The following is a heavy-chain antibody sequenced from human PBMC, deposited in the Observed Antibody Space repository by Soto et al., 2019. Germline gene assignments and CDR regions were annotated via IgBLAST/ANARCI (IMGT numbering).Heavy chain of an antibody. V-gene: IGHV3-13*05. CDR1: GFILSGYD. Sequence: GGSLRLSCVASGFILSGYDMHWVRQATGEGLEWVSAIGTAGDPYYSGSVKGRFTISRGNAENSVYLQMNSLRVGDTAVYYCARAGYDSSGYYFYAMDVWGPGTTVTVSS. J-gene: IGHJ6*02. D-gene: IGHD3-22*01. CDR3: ARAGYDSSGYYFYAMDV. CDR2: IGTAGDP.